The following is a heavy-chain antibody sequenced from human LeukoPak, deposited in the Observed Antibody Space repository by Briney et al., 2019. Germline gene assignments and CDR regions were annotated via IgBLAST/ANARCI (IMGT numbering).Heavy chain of an antibody. V-gene: IGHV3-30*03. CDR2: ISHDGSNK. CDR3: EGYCSGGSCYPDY. J-gene: IGHJ4*02. D-gene: IGHD2-15*01. Sequence: GGSLRLSCAASGFTFSSYGMHWVRQAPGKGLEWVAVISHDGSNKYYADSVKGRFTISRDNSKNTLYLQMNSLRAEDTAVYYCEGYCSGGSCYPDYWGQGTLVTVSS. CDR1: GFTFSSYG.